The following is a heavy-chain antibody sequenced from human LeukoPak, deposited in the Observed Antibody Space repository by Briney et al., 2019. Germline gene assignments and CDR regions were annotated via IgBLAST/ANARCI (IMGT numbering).Heavy chain of an antibody. D-gene: IGHD3-16*02. CDR2: IDSNGGST. Sequence: GGSLRLSCAASGFTFSRDWMHWVRQAPGKGLEWVSRIDSNGGSTTYADPVRGRFTISRDNVKNTLYLQMNSLTAEDTAVYFCAKTVSGSHSYQGGDYWGQGTLVTVST. V-gene: IGHV3-74*01. CDR1: GFTFSRDW. CDR3: AKTVSGSHSYQGGDY. J-gene: IGHJ4*02.